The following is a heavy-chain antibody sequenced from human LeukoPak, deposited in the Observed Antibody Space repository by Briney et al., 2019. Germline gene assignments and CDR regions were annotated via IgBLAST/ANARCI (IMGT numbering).Heavy chain of an antibody. CDR1: GFVFRSYG. D-gene: IGHD1-26*01. J-gene: IGHJ6*04. CDR2: IYTNGRDT. V-gene: IGHV3-23*05. Sequence: GGSLRLSCVASGFVFRSYGMNWVRQAPGKGLEWVSGIYTNGRDTRYADSVKGRFTISRDNSKNTLYLQMHSLRVEDTAVYYCAHLVWEYVGGLVVWGEGTTVTVSS. CDR3: AHLVWEYVGGLVV.